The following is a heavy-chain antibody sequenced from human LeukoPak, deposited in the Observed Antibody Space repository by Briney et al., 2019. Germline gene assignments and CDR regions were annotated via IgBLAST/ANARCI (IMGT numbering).Heavy chain of an antibody. Sequence: SQTLSLTCAISGDRVSSNSAAWNWIRQSPSRGLEWLGRTYYRSKWYNDYAASVKSRTTINPDTSKNQFSLQLNSVTPEDTAVYYCARSGVIDMVPFDHWGQGTLVTVSS. CDR1: GDRVSSNSAA. J-gene: IGHJ4*02. V-gene: IGHV6-1*01. CDR3: ARSGVIDMVPFDH. CDR2: TYYRSKWYN. D-gene: IGHD2-21*01.